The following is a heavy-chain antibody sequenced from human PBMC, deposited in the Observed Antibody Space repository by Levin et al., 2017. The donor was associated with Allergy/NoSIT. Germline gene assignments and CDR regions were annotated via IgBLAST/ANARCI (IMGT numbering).Heavy chain of an antibody. D-gene: IGHD3-16*02. CDR1: GYTFTGYY. V-gene: IGHV1-2*02. CDR3: ARDPGIVYYMDV. CDR2: INPYSGST. Sequence: ASVKVSCKASGYTFTGYYVHWVRQAPGQGPEWMGWINPYSGSTNYAQKFQGRVTMTRDTSISTAYMELTWLRSDDTAVYYCARDPGIVYYMDVWGKGTTVTVSS. J-gene: IGHJ6*03.